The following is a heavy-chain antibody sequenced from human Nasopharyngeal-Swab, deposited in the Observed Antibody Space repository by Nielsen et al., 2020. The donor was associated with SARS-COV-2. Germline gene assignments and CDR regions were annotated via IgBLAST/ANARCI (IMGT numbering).Heavy chain of an antibody. CDR2: IWYDGSNK. J-gene: IGHJ3*01. D-gene: IGHD3-10*01. CDR3: ARRSSVHAFDV. V-gene: IGHV3-33*01. CDR1: GFSFSTYG. Sequence: GESLKISCAASGFSFSTYGMHWVRQSPVKGLEWLTNIWYDGSNKYYADSVKGRFTVSRDNSKNTLFLEMDSLRAEDTAVYYCARRSSVHAFDVWGQGTEVTVSS.